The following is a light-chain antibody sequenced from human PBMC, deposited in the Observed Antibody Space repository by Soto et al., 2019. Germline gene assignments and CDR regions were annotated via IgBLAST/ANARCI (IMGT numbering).Light chain of an antibody. V-gene: IGKV1-27*01. CDR3: QKYNSAPNT. Sequence: DVPMTQSPSSLSASEGDRVTITCRASRDISNSLAWYQQKPGKVPKLLIYAASTLHTGVQSRFSGSGSGTFFTLTINSLQPEDVATYYCQKYNSAPNTFGRGTRLEIK. J-gene: IGKJ2*01. CDR1: RDISNS. CDR2: AAS.